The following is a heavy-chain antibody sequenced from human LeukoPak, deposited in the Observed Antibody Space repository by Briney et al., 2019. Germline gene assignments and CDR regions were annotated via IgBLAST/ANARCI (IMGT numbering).Heavy chain of an antibody. Sequence: PGGSLRLSCEASGFTFSSYWMHWVRQAPGKGRVWVSRVNSDGSSTNYADSVKGRFTISRDNAKNTLYLQMNSLRADDTAVYYCARVSCSSTSCYPFDIWGQGTMVTVSS. J-gene: IGHJ3*02. V-gene: IGHV3-74*01. CDR3: ARVSCSSTSCYPFDI. D-gene: IGHD2-2*01. CDR2: VNSDGSST. CDR1: GFTFSSYW.